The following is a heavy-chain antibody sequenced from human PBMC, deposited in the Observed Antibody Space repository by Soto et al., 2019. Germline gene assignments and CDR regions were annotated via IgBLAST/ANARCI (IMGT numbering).Heavy chain of an antibody. CDR3: ARPAGGRGVIITYKNYYYYGMDV. J-gene: IGHJ6*02. Sequence: SVKVSCKASGGTFSSYAISWVRQAPGQGLEWMGGIIPIFGTANYAQKFQGRVTITADESTSTAYMELSSLRSEDTAVYYCARPAGGRGVIITYKNYYYYGMDVWGQGTTVTVSS. D-gene: IGHD3-10*01. V-gene: IGHV1-69*13. CDR2: IIPIFGTA. CDR1: GGTFSSYA.